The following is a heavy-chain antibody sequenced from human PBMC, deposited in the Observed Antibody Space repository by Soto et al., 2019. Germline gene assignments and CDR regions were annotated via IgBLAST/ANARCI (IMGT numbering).Heavy chain of an antibody. CDR3: ASPLHYYDSCLAY. V-gene: IGHV1-46*03. CDR1: GYTFIGYC. CDR2: INPSGGST. Sequence: GASVKVSCKASGYTFIGYCMHWVRQAPGQGLEWMGIINPSGGSTSYAQKFQGRVTMTRDTSTSTVYMELSSLRSEDTAVYYCASPLHYYDSCLAYWGQGTLVTVSS. J-gene: IGHJ4*02. D-gene: IGHD3-22*01.